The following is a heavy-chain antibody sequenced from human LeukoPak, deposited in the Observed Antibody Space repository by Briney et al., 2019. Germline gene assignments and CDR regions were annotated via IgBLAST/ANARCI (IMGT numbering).Heavy chain of an antibody. CDR1: DRSISCYY. J-gene: IGHJ6*03. CDR3: ARRGDCSSTSCYLSNYMDV. CDR2: IYPSGSN. V-gene: IGHV4-4*09. D-gene: IGHD2-2*03. Sequence: SATLSLTCTVSDRSISCYYWSWIRQPTGKGLEWIGYIYPSGSNNYNPSLKSRVTISVDTSKNQFSLKLSSVTAADTAVYYCARRGDCSSTSCYLSNYMDVWGKGTTVTVSS.